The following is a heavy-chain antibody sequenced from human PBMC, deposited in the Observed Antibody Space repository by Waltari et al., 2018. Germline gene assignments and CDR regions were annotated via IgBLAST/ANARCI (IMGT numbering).Heavy chain of an antibody. V-gene: IGHV5-51*01. Sequence: EVQLVQSGAEVKKPGESLKISCKGSGYSFTSYWIGWVRQMPGKGLEWVGIIDPGDFDTRYSPSFQGQVTISADKSISTAYLQWSSLKASDTAMYYCARLEGSSWGNGAFDIWGQGTMVTVSS. D-gene: IGHD6-13*01. CDR1: GYSFTSYW. CDR2: IDPGDFDT. CDR3: ARLEGSSWGNGAFDI. J-gene: IGHJ3*02.